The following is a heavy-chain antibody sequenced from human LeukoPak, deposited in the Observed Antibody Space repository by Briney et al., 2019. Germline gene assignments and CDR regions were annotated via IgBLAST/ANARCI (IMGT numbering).Heavy chain of an antibody. CDR3: ARGDTATLKYYFDY. Sequence: GGSLRLSCAAAGFTFSNYAMSWVRQAPGKGLEWVSAMSGSDGGTHYADSVKGRFTISRDNAKNSLYLQMNSLRAEDTAVYYCARGDTATLKYYFDYWGQGTLVTVSS. V-gene: IGHV3-23*01. D-gene: IGHD5-18*01. CDR2: MSGSDGGT. J-gene: IGHJ4*02. CDR1: GFTFSNYA.